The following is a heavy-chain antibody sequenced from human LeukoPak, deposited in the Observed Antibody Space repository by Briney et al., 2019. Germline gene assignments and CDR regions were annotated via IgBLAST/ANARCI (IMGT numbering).Heavy chain of an antibody. D-gene: IGHD3-9*01. CDR1: RFTFSSYE. Sequence: GGSLRLSCAASRFTFSSYEMNWVRQAPGKGLAWVSYISSSGSTIYYADSVKGQFTISRDNAKNSLYLQMNSLRAEDTAVYYCARSAYDILTGYYRGGNWFDPWGQGTLVTVSS. V-gene: IGHV3-48*03. J-gene: IGHJ5*02. CDR3: ARSAYDILTGYYRGGNWFDP. CDR2: ISSSGSTI.